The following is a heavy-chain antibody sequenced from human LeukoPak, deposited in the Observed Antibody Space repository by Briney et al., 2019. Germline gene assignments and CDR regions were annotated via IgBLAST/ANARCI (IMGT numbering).Heavy chain of an antibody. Sequence: GGSLRLSCEASGFTFSSYWMHWARQAPGKGLVWVSRISSDGSTITYADSVKGRFTISRDNAKNTLYLQMNSLRAEDTAVYYCARALAVAGNYDYWGQGALVTVSS. J-gene: IGHJ4*02. V-gene: IGHV3-74*01. CDR1: GFTFSSYW. CDR2: ISSDGSTI. CDR3: ARALAVAGNYDY. D-gene: IGHD6-19*01.